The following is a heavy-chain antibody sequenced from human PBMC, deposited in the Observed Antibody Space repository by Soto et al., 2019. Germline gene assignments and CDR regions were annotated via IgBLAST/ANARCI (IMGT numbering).Heavy chain of an antibody. Sequence: QVQLVQSGAEVKKPGSSVKVSYKAPGGTFSSYAISWVRQAPGQGLEWMGGIIPIFGTAKYAQKFQGRVTITADESTSTGYMELSSLRSEDTAVYYCARSQGGSSSLDIYYYYYYGMDVWGQGTTVTDSS. J-gene: IGHJ6*02. D-gene: IGHD2-15*01. V-gene: IGHV1-69*01. CDR3: ARSQGGSSSLDIYYYYYYGMDV. CDR2: IIPIFGTA. CDR1: GGTFSSYA.